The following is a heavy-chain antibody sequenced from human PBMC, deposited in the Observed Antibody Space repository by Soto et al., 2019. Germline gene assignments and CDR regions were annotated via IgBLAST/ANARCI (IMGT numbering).Heavy chain of an antibody. V-gene: IGHV4-34*01. J-gene: IGHJ4*02. CDR1: GGSFSGYY. CDR3: ARGPIVVVPAAIGPTRAYDY. Sequence: PSETLSLTCAVYGGSFSGYYWSWIRQPPGKGLEWIGEINHSGSTNYNPSLKSRVTISVDTSKNQFSLKLSSVTAADTAVYYCARGPIVVVPAAIGPTRAYDYWGQGTLVTVSS. CDR2: INHSGST. D-gene: IGHD2-2*02.